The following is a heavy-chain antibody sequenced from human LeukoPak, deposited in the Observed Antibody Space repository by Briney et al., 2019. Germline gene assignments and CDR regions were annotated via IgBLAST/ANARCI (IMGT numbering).Heavy chain of an antibody. CDR1: GGSFSGYY. CDR2: INHSGST. V-gene: IGHV4-34*01. CDR3: ARGHRWLRY. D-gene: IGHD5-12*01. J-gene: IGHJ4*02. Sequence: SETLSLTCAVYGGSFSGYYWSWIRQPPGGGLEWIGEINHSGSTNYNPSLKSRVTISVDTSKNQFSLKLSSVTAADTAVYYCARGHRWLRYWGQGTLVTVSS.